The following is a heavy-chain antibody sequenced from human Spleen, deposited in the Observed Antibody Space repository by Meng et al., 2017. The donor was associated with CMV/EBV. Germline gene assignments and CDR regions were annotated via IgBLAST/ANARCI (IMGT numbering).Heavy chain of an antibody. Sequence: QVVLQGGGARLMHPSDTFSPALASYGRSFSCYYWWLIRQPPGKGLECIEEINHSGSTNNQPSLKRRVTISVNTYKNQFSLKLSSVTAAYTAVYYCARNVPSTSAYYYWGQGTLVTVSS. CDR2: INHSGST. J-gene: IGHJ4*02. CDR1: GRSFSCYY. CDR3: ARNVPSTSAYYY. D-gene: IGHD2/OR15-2a*01. V-gene: IGHV4-34*02.